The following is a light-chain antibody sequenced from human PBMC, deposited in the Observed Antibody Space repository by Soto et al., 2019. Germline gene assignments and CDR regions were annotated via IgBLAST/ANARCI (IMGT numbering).Light chain of an antibody. V-gene: IGKV3-20*01. CDR2: GAS. J-gene: IGKJ1*01. Sequence: EIVLRQSPGTLSLSPGERATVSCRAIQSVSSSYLAWYQQKPGQAPRLLIYGASSRATGIPDRFSGSGSGTDFTLTISRLEPEDFAVYYCQQYGSSPPWTFGQGTKVDI. CDR3: QQYGSSPPWT. CDR1: QSVSSSY.